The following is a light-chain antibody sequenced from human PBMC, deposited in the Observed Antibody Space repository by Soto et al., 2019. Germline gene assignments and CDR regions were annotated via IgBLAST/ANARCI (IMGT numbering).Light chain of an antibody. Sequence: APTLLMSGASNRASGVPVRFSGSGSGTDFTLTITRLEPEDFALYYCQQYGGSPITFGLGTRLEIK. CDR2: GAS. CDR3: QQYGGSPIT. J-gene: IGKJ5*01. V-gene: IGKV3-20*01.